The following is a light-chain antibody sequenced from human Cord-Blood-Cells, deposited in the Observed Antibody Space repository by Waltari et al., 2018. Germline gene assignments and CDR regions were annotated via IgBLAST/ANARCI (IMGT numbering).Light chain of an antibody. V-gene: IGLV2-14*01. CDR3: SSYTSSSTYV. CDR2: DVS. J-gene: IGLJ1*01. CDR1: SSDVGGYNY. Sequence: QSALTQPASVSGSPGQSITISCTGTSSDVGGYNYVSWYQQHPGKAPILMIYDVSNRTSGVSNRFCGSKSGNAASLTISGLQAEDEADYYCSSYTSSSTYVFGTGTKVTVL.